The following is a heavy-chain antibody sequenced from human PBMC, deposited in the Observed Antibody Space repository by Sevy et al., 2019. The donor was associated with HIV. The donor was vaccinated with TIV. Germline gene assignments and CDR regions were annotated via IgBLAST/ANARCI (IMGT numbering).Heavy chain of an antibody. CDR3: ARHGGLVDRGFDF. CDR1: GGSISRNSYD. Sequence: SETLSLTCSVSGGSISRNSYDWGWIRQPPGKGLEGIGSIFYSGNTYYATSLRSRVTISVDTSKNQFSLNLSSVTDADTAVYYCARHGGLVDRGFDFWGQGTLVTVSS. J-gene: IGHJ4*02. D-gene: IGHD2-21*01. CDR2: IFYSGNT. V-gene: IGHV4-39*01.